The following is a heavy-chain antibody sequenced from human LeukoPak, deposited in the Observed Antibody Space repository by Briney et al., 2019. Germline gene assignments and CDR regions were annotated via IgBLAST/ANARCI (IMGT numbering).Heavy chain of an antibody. CDR3: ARDRTGPDAFDI. Sequence: GGSLRLSCAASGFIFSTYSMSWVRQAPGKGLEWVSSISSTSNYIYYADSVKGRFTFSRDNAKNSLYLQINSLRVEDTAVYYCARDRTGPDAFDIWGQGTMVTVSS. CDR2: ISSTSNYI. V-gene: IGHV3-21*01. J-gene: IGHJ3*02. CDR1: GFIFSTYS.